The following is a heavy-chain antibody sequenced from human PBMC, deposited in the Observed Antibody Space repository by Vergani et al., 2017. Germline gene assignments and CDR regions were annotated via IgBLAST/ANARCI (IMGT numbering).Heavy chain of an antibody. CDR1: GYTFTSYY. J-gene: IGHJ4*02. CDR3: AIDSFSVFRYSYGYLVY. Sequence: QVQLVQSGAEVKKPGASVKVSCKASGYTFTSYYMHWVRQAPGQGLEWMGIINPSGGSTSYAQKFQGRVTMTRDTSTSTVYMELSSLSSQDTAVYYWAIDSFSVFRYSYGYLVYWGQGTLVTVSS. D-gene: IGHD5-18*01. V-gene: IGHV1-46*01. CDR2: INPSGGST.